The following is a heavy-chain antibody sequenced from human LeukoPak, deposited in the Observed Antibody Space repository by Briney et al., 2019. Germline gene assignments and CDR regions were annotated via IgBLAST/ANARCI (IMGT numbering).Heavy chain of an antibody. Sequence: GGSLRLSCAASGFTFSSYAMSWVRQAPGEGLEWVSAISGSGGSTYHADSVKGRFTISRDNSKTTLYLQMNSLRAEDTAVYYCAKGSSSGWPYFFDYWGQGTLVTVSS. J-gene: IGHJ4*02. V-gene: IGHV3-23*01. CDR2: ISGSGGST. CDR3: AKGSSSGWPYFFDY. D-gene: IGHD6-19*01. CDR1: GFTFSSYA.